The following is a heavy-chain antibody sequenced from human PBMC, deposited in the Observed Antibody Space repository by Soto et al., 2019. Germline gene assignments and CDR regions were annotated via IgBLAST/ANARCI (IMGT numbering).Heavy chain of an antibody. V-gene: IGHV3-23*01. J-gene: IGHJ4*02. CDR3: AKDPPAQYSSSPTFDY. Sequence: GGSLRLSCAASGFTFSSYAMSWVRQAPGKGLEWVSAISGSGGSTYYADSVKGRFTISRDNSKNTLYLQMNSLRAEDTAVYYCAKDPPAQYSSSPTFDYWGQGTLVTVSS. D-gene: IGHD6-6*01. CDR2: ISGSGGST. CDR1: GFTFSSYA.